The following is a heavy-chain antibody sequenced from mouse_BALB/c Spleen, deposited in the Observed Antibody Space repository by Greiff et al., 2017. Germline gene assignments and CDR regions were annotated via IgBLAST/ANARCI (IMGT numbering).Heavy chain of an antibody. Sequence: EVQLVESGGGLVQPGGSLKLSCAASGFTFSSYTMSWVRQTPEKRLEWVAYISNGGGSTYYPDTVKGRFTISRDNAKNTLYLQMSSLKSEDTAMYYCARHEYFDYWGQGTTLTVSS. J-gene: IGHJ2*01. CDR3: ARHEYFDY. CDR1: GFTFSSYT. V-gene: IGHV5-12-2*01. CDR2: ISNGGGST.